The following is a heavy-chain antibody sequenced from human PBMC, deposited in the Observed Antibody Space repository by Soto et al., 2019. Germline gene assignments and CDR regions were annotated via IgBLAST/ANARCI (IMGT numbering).Heavy chain of an antibody. Sequence: VQLLESGGGLVQPGGSLRLSCSASGFNFGSYGMSWVRQAPGKGLEWVSILYSSGTTYYADSVRGRFTVSRDDSKNTLFLHMNSLRADDTAVYYCARDWSKFSYNYPYYYAMDAWGQGTTVTVSS. D-gene: IGHD3-9*01. J-gene: IGHJ6*02. CDR2: LYSSGTT. CDR3: ARDWSKFSYNYPYYYAMDA. V-gene: IGHV3-23*05. CDR1: GFNFGSYG.